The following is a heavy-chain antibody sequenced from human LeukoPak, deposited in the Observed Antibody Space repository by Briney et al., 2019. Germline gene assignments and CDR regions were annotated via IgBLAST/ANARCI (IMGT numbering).Heavy chain of an antibody. V-gene: IGHV1-2*02. D-gene: IGHD3-10*01. J-gene: IGHJ4*02. CDR3: AREPSGSGSYDY. Sequence: ASVKVPCKASGHTFTGYYMHWVRQAPGQGLEWMGWIYPNSGGTNYAQKFQGRVTMTRDMSISTAYMELSRLRSDDTAVYYCAREPSGSGSYDYWGQGTLVTVSS. CDR1: GHTFTGYY. CDR2: IYPNSGGT.